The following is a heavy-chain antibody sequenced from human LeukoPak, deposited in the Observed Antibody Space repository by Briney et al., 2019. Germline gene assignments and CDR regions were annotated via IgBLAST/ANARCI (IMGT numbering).Heavy chain of an antibody. CDR3: AKEGSCSRTSCDYFDY. J-gene: IGHJ4*02. V-gene: IGHV3-23*01. CDR1: GFTFSSYA. CDR2: ISGSGGSA. Sequence: QPGGSLRLSCAASGFTFSSYAMSWVRQAPGKGLGWVSIISGSGGSAYYADSVKGRFTISRDNSKNTLYLQMNSLRAEDTAVYYCAKEGSCSRTSCDYFDYWGQGTLVTVSS. D-gene: IGHD2-2*01.